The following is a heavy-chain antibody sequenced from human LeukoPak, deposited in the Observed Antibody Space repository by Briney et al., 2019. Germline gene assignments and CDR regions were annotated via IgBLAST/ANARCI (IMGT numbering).Heavy chain of an antibody. J-gene: IGHJ6*02. CDR3: ARPAAGDYGMDV. CDR2: INAGNGNT. Sequence: GASVKVSCKASGYTFTSYAMHWVGQAPGQRLEWMGWINAGNGNTKYSQKFQGRLTITRDTSASTVYMELSSLRSEDTAVYYCARPAAGDYGMDVWGQGTTVTVSS. CDR1: GYTFTSYA. D-gene: IGHD2-15*01. V-gene: IGHV1-3*01.